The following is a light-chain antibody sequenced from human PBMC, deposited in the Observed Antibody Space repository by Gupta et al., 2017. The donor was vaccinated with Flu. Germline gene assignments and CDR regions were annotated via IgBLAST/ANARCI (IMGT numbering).Light chain of an antibody. CDR1: QSVSHN. CDR3: QQYNNWPPV. CDR2: GAS. V-gene: IGKV3-15*01. J-gene: IGKJ3*01. Sequence: EIVMTQSTATLSVSPGERASLSCRASQSVSHNLAWYQQKPGQAPRLLIYGASTRPPTIPARFSGSGSGTEFTLTITSLQSEDFAVYYCQQYNNWPPVFGPGTKVDI.